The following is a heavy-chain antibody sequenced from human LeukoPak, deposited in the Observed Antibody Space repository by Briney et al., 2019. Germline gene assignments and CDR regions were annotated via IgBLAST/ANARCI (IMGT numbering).Heavy chain of an antibody. CDR2: INHSGST. CDR3: ARGWDYGDYDAGTSDWFDP. Sequence: SETLSLTCAVYGGSFSGYYWSWIRQPPGKGLEWIGGINHSGSTNYNPSLKSRVTISVDTSKNQFSLKLSSVTAADTAVYYCARGWDYGDYDAGTSDWFDPWGQGTLVTVSS. J-gene: IGHJ5*02. CDR1: GGSFSGYY. V-gene: IGHV4-34*01. D-gene: IGHD4-17*01.